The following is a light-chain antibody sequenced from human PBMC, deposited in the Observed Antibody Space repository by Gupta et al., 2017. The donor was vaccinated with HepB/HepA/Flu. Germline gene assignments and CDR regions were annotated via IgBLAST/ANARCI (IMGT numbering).Light chain of an antibody. CDR3: QQDKNWPIT. V-gene: IGKV3-15*01. CDR2: GAS. Sequence: ILMTQSPATLSVSPGERATLSCRASQSLSSSLAWYQQKPGQAPRLLIYGASTTATGIPARFSGSGSGTEFTLTISSLQSEDFAVYYCQQDKNWPITFGGGTKVEIK. CDR1: QSLSSS. J-gene: IGKJ4*01.